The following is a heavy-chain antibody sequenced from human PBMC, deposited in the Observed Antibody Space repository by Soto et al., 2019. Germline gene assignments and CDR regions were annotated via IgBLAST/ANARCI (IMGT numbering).Heavy chain of an antibody. Sequence: ASVKVSGKASGGTFSSYAISWVRQAPGQGLEWMGRIIPILGIANYAQKFQGRVTITADKSTSTAYMELSSLRSEDTAVYYCARDFWGVYATSYYYYGMDVWGQGTTVTVSS. J-gene: IGHJ6*02. CDR2: IIPILGIA. CDR3: ARDFWGVYATSYYYYGMDV. CDR1: GGTFSSYA. V-gene: IGHV1-69*04. D-gene: IGHD3-16*01.